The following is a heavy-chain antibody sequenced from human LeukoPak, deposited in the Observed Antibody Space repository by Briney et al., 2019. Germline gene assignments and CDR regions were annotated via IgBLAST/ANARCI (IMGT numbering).Heavy chain of an antibody. J-gene: IGHJ3*02. Sequence: GGSLRLSCAASGFTFNTQDMRWVRQAPGKGLEWVSSITIAGGTFYADSVRGRFTISRGNSKNTLYLQMNSLRAEDTAVYYCAKGGVLIVVVPAAQDDAFDIWGQGTMVTVSS. V-gene: IGHV3-23*01. D-gene: IGHD2-2*01. CDR3: AKGGVLIVVVPAAQDDAFDI. CDR2: ITIAGGT. CDR1: GFTFNTQD.